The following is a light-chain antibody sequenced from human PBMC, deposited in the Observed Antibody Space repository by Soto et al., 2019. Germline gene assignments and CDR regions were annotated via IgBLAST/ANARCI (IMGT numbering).Light chain of an antibody. CDR2: GAS. Sequence: EIVLTQSPGTLSLSPGERATLSCRASQSVSSSYLAWYQQKPGQSPSLVIYGASSRATGIPDRFSGSGSGTDFTLPISRLEPEDFAVYYCQQYGSSPQGPFGQGTKPEIK. CDR1: QSVSSSY. CDR3: QQYGSSPQGP. V-gene: IGKV3-20*01. J-gene: IGKJ2*01.